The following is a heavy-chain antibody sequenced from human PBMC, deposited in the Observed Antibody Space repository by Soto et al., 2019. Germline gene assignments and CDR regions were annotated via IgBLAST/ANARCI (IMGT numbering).Heavy chain of an antibody. D-gene: IGHD6-13*01. J-gene: IGHJ6*02. CDR3: ARVGLAAAGTFTHYYYGMDV. CDR1: GGTFSSYA. Sequence: GASVKVSCKASGGTFSSYAISWVRQAPGQGLEWMGGIIPIFGTANYAQKFQGRVTITADESTSTAYMELSSLGSEDTAVYYCARVGLAAAGTFTHYYYGMDVWGQGTTVTVSS. V-gene: IGHV1-69*13. CDR2: IIPIFGTA.